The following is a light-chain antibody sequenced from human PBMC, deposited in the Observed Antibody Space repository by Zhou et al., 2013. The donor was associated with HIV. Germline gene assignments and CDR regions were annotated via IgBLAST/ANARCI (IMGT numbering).Light chain of an antibody. V-gene: IGKV1-8*01. J-gene: IGKJ5*01. CDR3: QQLANFPLS. CDR2: AAS. Sequence: AIRMTQSPSSFSASVGDRVTITCRASQEISSYLAWYQQKPGKVPKLLIYAASTLQDGVPSRFSGSGSGTDFTLTISSLQPEDFATYYCQQLANFPLSFGQGTRLEL. CDR1: QEISSY.